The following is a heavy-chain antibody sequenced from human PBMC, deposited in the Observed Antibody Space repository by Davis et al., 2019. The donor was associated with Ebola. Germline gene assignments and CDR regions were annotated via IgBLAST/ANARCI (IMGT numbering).Heavy chain of an antibody. Sequence: GESLKISCAASGFTFSSYWMHWVRQAPGKGPEWVSRITTDESWTNYADSVRGRFTISRDNAKNTVYLQMNSLRAEDTAVYYCARDGSHYDFDYWGQGTLVTVSS. V-gene: IGHV3-74*01. CDR2: ITTDESWT. CDR3: ARDGSHYDFDY. CDR1: GFTFSSYW. J-gene: IGHJ4*02. D-gene: IGHD3-10*01.